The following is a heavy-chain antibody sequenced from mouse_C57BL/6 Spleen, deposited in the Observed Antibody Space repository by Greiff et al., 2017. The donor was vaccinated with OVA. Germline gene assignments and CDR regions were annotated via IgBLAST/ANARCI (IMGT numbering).Heavy chain of an antibody. J-gene: IGHJ4*01. D-gene: IGHD2-3*01. V-gene: IGHV1-26*01. Sequence: EVQLQQSGPELVKPGASVKISCKASGYTFTDYYMNWVKQSHGKSLAWIGDINPNNGGTSYNQKFKGKATLTVDKSSSPAYMELRSLTSEDSAVYYCAGSGGWLLREGYYAMDYWGQGTSVTVSS. CDR1: GYTFTDYY. CDR2: INPNNGGT. CDR3: AGSGGWLLREGYYAMDY.